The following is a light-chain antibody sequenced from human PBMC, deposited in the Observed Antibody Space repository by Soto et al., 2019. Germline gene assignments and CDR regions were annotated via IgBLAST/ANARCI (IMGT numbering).Light chain of an antibody. J-gene: IGLJ2*01. CDR2: EVS. CDR3: CSYAGSNNFGV. CDR1: SSDVGGYNY. V-gene: IGLV2-8*01. Sequence: QSALTQPPSASGSPGQSVTISCTGTSSDVGGYNYVSWYQQHPGKAPKLMIYEVSKRPSGVPDRFSGSKSGNTASLTVSGLQAEYEADYYCCSYAGSNNFGVFGGGTKLTVL.